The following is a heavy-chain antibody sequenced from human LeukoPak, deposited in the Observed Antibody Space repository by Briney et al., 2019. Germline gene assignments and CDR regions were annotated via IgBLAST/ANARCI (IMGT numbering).Heavy chain of an antibody. CDR1: GFSFDDYG. D-gene: IGHD3-3*01. CDR3: ARDLTDDFDNWFDP. CDR2: INWNGGST. V-gene: IGHV3-20*01. J-gene: IGHJ5*02. Sequence: GGSLRLSCAASGFSFDDYGMNWVRQAPGKGLEWVCGINWNGGSTGYADSVKGRFTISRDNAKNSLYLQMNSLRAEDTALYRCARDLTDDFDNWFDPWGQGTLVTVSS.